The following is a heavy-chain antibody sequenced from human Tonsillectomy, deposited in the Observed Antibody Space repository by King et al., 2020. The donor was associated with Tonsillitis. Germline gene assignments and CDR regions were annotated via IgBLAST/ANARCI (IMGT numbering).Heavy chain of an antibody. Sequence: VQLVESGGGLVQPGGSLRLSCAASGFTFSSYWMSWVRQAPGKGLEWVANIKRDGSEKYYVESVKGRFTISRDNAKNSLYLQMNSLRAEDMAGYYCDIALSSNYGSGILYYWGQGTLVTVSS. CDR3: DIALSSNYGSGILYY. V-gene: IGHV3-7*01. CDR1: GFTFSSYW. CDR2: IKRDGSEK. J-gene: IGHJ4*02. D-gene: IGHD3-10*01.